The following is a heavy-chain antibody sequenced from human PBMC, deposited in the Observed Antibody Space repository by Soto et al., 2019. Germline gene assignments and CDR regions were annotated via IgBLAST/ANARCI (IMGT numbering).Heavy chain of an antibody. CDR1: GGPISSYY. Sequence: SETLSLTCTVSGGPISSYYWSWIRQPPGKGLEWIGYIYYSGSTNYNPSLKSRVTISVDTSKNQFSLKLSSVTAADTAVYYCATSFGGNSPFYYYYGMDVWGQGTTVTVSS. J-gene: IGHJ6*02. V-gene: IGHV4-59*01. CDR2: IYYSGST. CDR3: ATSFGGNSPFYYYYGMDV. D-gene: IGHD2-21*02.